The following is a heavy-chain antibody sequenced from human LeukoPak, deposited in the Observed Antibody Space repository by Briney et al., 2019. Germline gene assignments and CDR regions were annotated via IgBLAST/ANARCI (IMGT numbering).Heavy chain of an antibody. V-gene: IGHV3-30*04. CDR3: AKGFVAAVGSPSH. CDR2: ISYDGSNK. J-gene: IGHJ4*02. CDR1: GFTFSSYA. D-gene: IGHD6-13*01. Sequence: GGSLRLSCAASGFTFSSYAMHWVRQAPGKGLEWVAVISYDGSNKYYADSVKGRFTISRDNSKNTLYLQMNSLRAEDTAVYYCAKGFVAAVGSPSHWGQGTLVTVSS.